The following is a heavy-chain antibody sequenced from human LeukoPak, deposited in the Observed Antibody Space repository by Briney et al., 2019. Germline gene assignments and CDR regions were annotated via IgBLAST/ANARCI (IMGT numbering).Heavy chain of an antibody. Sequence: GGSLRLSCAASGFTFSIYTMTWVRQAPGKGLDWVSSIRSSGGSTYYADSVKGRFTISRDNSKNTLYLQMNSLRAEDTAVYYCANLDYSNPDDVFDIWGQGTMVTVSS. V-gene: IGHV3-23*01. D-gene: IGHD4-11*01. CDR2: IRSSGGST. CDR1: GFTFSIYT. J-gene: IGHJ3*02. CDR3: ANLDYSNPDDVFDI.